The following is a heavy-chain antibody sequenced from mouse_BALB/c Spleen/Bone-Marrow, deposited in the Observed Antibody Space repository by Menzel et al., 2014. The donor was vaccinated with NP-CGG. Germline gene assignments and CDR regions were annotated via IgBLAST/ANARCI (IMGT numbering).Heavy chain of an antibody. CDR3: ASLTGTFDY. J-gene: IGHJ2*01. V-gene: IGHV14-3*02. D-gene: IGHD4-1*01. CDR2: IDPANEHT. CDR1: GFNIKDTY. Sequence: EVKLVESGAELVKPGASVKLSCTASGFNIKDTYIHWVKQRPEQGLVWIGRIDPANEHTKYDPNFQGKATITAGTSSNTAYLQLSSLTSEDTAVYYCASLTGTFDYWGQGSTLTVSS.